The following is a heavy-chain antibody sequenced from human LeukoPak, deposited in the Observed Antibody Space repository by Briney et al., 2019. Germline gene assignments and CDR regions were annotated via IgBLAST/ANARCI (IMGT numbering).Heavy chain of an antibody. CDR3: AKDVGGYYFTYWSGCFDH. Sequence: GGSLRLSCAGSGFTFSSYAMSWVRQAPGKGLEWVSGISSGGGSTYYADSVKGRFTISRDNSKNTLDLEMNSLRAEDTAVYYCAKDVGGYYFTYWSGCFDHWGRGTLVTVSS. CDR2: ISSGGGST. D-gene: IGHD3-10*01. V-gene: IGHV3-23*01. CDR1: GFTFSSYA. J-gene: IGHJ4*02.